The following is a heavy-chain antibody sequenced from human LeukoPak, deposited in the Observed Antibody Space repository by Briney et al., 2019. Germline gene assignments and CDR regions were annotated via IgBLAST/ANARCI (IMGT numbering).Heavy chain of an antibody. CDR2: ISSSGSTI. D-gene: IGHD1-1*01. CDR1: GFTFSSYE. CDR3: AREDVHDGFDI. J-gene: IGHJ3*02. Sequence: GGSLRLSCAASGFTFSSYEMNWVRQAPGKGLEWVSYISSSGSTIYYADSVKGRFTISRDNAKNSLYLQMNSLRAEDTAVNYCAREDVHDGFDIWGQGTLVTVSS. V-gene: IGHV3-48*03.